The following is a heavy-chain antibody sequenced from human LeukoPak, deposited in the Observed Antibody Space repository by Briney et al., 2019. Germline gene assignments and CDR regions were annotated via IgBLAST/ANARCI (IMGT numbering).Heavy chain of an antibody. CDR3: ARRAYSSSSFDY. J-gene: IGHJ4*02. CDR1: GGSISSGNHF. Sequence: PSETLSLTCTVSGGSISSGNHFWGWIRQPPGKGLVWIGIIYYSGPTYFNPSLKSRVTISVDTSKNQFSLKLSSVTAEDTAVYYCARRAYSSSSFDYWGQGTLVTVSS. D-gene: IGHD6-6*01. CDR2: IYYSGPT. V-gene: IGHV4-39*01.